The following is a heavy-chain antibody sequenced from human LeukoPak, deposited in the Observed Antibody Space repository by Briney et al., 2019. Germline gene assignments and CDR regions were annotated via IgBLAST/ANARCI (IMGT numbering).Heavy chain of an antibody. V-gene: IGHV4-4*07. D-gene: IGHD2-15*01. J-gene: IGHJ3*02. CDR1: GGSINNYY. Sequence: SETLSLTCTVSGGSINNYYWSWIRQPAGKGLEWIGRIYTRGSTNYNPSLKSRVTMSVDTSKNQFSLKLSSVTAADTAVYYCARGRYCSADICSGGDAFDTWGQGTMVSVSS. CDR2: IYTRGST. CDR3: ARGRYCSADICSGGDAFDT.